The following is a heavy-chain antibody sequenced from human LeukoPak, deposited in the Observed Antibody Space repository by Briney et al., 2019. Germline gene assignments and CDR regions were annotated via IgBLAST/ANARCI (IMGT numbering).Heavy chain of an antibody. CDR3: AKEAVGEFDY. CDR1: GFTLSSYV. Sequence: GGSLRLSCAASGFTLSSYVMSWVRQAPGKGLEWVSTISGSGGSTYYADSVKGRFTISRDNSKNTLYLQMDSLRAEDTAVYYCAKEAVGEFDYLGQGTLVTVSS. D-gene: IGHD3-16*01. J-gene: IGHJ4*02. V-gene: IGHV3-23*01. CDR2: ISGSGGST.